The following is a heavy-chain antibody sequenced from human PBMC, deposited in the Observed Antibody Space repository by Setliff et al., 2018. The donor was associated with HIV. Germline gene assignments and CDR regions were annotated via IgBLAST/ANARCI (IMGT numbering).Heavy chain of an antibody. CDR3: ARASRWGSIPFDY. CDR2: IYHGGNT. D-gene: IGHD2-21*01. CDR1: GGSISSNSW. J-gene: IGHJ4*02. V-gene: IGHV4-4*02. Sequence: SETLSLTCDVSGGSISSNSWWTWVRQPPGKGLEWIGQIYHGGNTRYNPSLKSRLTMSIDTSKNQFSLKLNSVTAADTAVYFCARASRWGSIPFDYWGQGTLVTVSS.